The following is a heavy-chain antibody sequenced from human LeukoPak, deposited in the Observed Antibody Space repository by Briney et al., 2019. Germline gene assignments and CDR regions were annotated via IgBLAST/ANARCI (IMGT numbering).Heavy chain of an antibody. D-gene: IGHD5-18*01. J-gene: IGHJ4*02. CDR1: GFTFSNYA. V-gene: IGHV3-23*01. Sequence: PGGSLRLSCAASGFTFSNYAMSWVRQAPGKGLEWVSAISGSDGSTYCADSVKGRFTISRDNSKNTLYLQMNSLRAEDTAVYYCAKDLGYSYGSFDYWGQGTLVTVSS. CDR3: AKDLGYSYGSFDY. CDR2: ISGSDGST.